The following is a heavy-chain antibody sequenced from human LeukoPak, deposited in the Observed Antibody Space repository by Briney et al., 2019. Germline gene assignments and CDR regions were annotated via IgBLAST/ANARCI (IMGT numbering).Heavy chain of an antibody. CDR1: GFTFDDYA. V-gene: IGHV3-9*01. J-gene: IGHJ3*02. D-gene: IGHD5-12*01. Sequence: PGGSLRLSCAASGFTFDDYAMHWVRQAPGKGLEWVSGISWNSGSIGYADSVKGRFTISRDNAKNSLYLQMNSLRAEDTAVYYCARDKDIVATIGAFDIWGQGTMVTVSS. CDR2: ISWNSGSI. CDR3: ARDKDIVATIGAFDI.